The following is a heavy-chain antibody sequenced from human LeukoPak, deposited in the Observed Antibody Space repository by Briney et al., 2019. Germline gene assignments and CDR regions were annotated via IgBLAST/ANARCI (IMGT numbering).Heavy chain of an antibody. CDR3: AKAGTTGIHHWFDP. J-gene: IGHJ5*02. V-gene: IGHV4-34*01. Sequence: SETLSLTCGVSDAALSGYQWSWIRQSPGKGLEWIGEIHHRGSTTYNPSLMSRVTISVDTPKNQFSLKLSSVTAADTAVYYCAKAGTTGIHHWFDPWGQGNLVTVSS. D-gene: IGHD1-1*01. CDR2: IHHRGST. CDR1: DAALSGYQ.